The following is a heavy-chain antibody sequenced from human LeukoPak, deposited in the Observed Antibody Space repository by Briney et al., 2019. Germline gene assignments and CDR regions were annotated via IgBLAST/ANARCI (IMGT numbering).Heavy chain of an antibody. J-gene: IGHJ4*02. CDR1: GYTLTELS. Sequence: ASVKVSCKVSGYTLTELSMHWVRQAPGKGLEWMGGFDPGDGETIYAQEFQGRVTMTEDTSTDTPYMELSSLRSQDTAVYYCATANYYGSGSYHLDYWGQGTLVTVSS. V-gene: IGHV1-24*01. CDR2: FDPGDGET. CDR3: ATANYYGSGSYHLDY. D-gene: IGHD3-10*01.